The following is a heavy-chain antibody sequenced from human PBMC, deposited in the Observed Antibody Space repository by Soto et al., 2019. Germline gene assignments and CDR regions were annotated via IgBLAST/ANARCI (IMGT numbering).Heavy chain of an antibody. CDR1: GFTFSSYE. D-gene: IGHD6-13*01. J-gene: IGHJ4*02. V-gene: IGHV3-48*03. CDR3: ARATLEYSSSWSDYFDY. CDR2: ISSSGSTI. Sequence: EVQLVESGGGLVQPGGSLRLSCAASGFTFSSYEMNWVRQAPGKGLEWVSYISSSGSTIYYADSVKGRFTIYRDNAKNSLYMQMNNLRDEDTAVYYCARATLEYSSSWSDYFDYWGQGTLVTVSS.